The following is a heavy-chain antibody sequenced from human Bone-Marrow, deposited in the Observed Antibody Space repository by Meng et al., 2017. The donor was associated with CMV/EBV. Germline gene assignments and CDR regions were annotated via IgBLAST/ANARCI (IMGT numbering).Heavy chain of an antibody. D-gene: IGHD1-1*01. CDR1: EFTVSSNY. J-gene: IGHJ4*02. CDR3: ARVTGYFDY. CDR2: IYSGGST. V-gene: IGHV3-53*04. Sequence: SLRLSCAASEFTVSSNYMSWVRQAPGKGLEWVSVIYSGGSTYYADSVKGRFTISRHNSKNTLYLQMDSLRPEDTAVYYCARVTGYFDYWGQGTLVTVSS.